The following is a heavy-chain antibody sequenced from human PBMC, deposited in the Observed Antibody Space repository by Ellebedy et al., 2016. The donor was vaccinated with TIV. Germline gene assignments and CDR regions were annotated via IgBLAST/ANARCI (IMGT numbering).Heavy chain of an antibody. J-gene: IGHJ6*02. CDR3: ARDFMCGSTSCYAKYYYGLDV. CDR2: IVPIFGTP. CDR1: GGTFTTYA. Sequence: AASVKVSCKASGGTFTTYAINWVRQAPGHGLEWMGGIVPIFGTPDYAQRFQGRVTITADESASTAYMELSSLRSEDTAVYYCARDFMCGSTSCYAKYYYGLDVWGQGTTVTVSS. V-gene: IGHV1-69*13. D-gene: IGHD2-2*01.